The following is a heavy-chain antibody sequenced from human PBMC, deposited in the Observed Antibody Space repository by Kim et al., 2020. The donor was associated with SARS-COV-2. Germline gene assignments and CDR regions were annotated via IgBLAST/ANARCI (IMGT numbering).Heavy chain of an antibody. CDR2: IYYSGST. V-gene: IGHV4-31*03. CDR3: ASWVATIQSHRLEENDY. J-gene: IGHJ4*02. CDR1: GGSISSGGYY. D-gene: IGHD5-12*01. Sequence: SETLSLTCTVSGGSISSGGYYWSWIRQHPGKGLEWIGYIYYSGSTYYNPSLKSRVTISVDTSKNQFSLKLSSVTAADTAVYYCASWVATIQSHRLEENDYWGQGTLVTVSS.